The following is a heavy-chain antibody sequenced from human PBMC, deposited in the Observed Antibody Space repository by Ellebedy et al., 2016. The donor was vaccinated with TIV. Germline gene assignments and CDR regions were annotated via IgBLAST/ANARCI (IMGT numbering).Heavy chain of an antibody. V-gene: IGHV1-3*01. CDR2: INAGKGNT. D-gene: IGHD5-12*01. CDR1: GYTFSSYA. J-gene: IGHJ4*02. Sequence: ASVKVSCKASGYTFSSYAMHWVRQAPGQRLEWMGWINAGKGNTKYSQKFQGRVTITRDTSASTAFMELSSLRSEDTAVYYCARDPYQMATIRGYFDYWGQGTLVTVSS. CDR3: ARDPYQMATIRGYFDY.